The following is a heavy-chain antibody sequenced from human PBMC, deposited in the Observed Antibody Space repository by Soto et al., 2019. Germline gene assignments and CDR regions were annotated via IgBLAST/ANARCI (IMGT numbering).Heavy chain of an antibody. CDR3: ARQVYSNPTRIHYYYYMDV. V-gene: IGHV4-59*08. J-gene: IGHJ6*03. D-gene: IGHD4-4*01. CDR2: IYYSGST. CDR1: DRSIHSYY. Sequence: PSDTLSLTCTVSDRSIHSYYWSWIRQPPGKGLEWIGYIYYSGSTNYNPSLKGRVTISVDTSKNQFSLKLSSVTAADTAVYYCARQVYSNPTRIHYYYYMDVWGKGTTVTVSS.